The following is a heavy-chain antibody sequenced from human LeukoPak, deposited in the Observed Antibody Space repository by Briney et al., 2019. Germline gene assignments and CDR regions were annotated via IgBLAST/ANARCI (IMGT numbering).Heavy chain of an antibody. CDR1: GGSISSYY. CDR3: ARDSVAVAGDRAFDI. D-gene: IGHD2-15*01. J-gene: IGHJ3*02. V-gene: IGHV4-59*01. CDR2: IYYSGST. Sequence: SETLSLTCTVSGGSISSYYWSWIRQPPGKGLEWIGYIYYSGSTNYNPSLKSRVTISVDSSKNQFSLKLSSVTASDTAVYYCARDSVAVAGDRAFDIWGHGTMVTVSS.